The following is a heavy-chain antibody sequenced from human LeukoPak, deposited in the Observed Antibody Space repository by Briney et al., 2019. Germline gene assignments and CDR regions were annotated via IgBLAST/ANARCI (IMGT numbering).Heavy chain of an antibody. CDR1: GDSIRSGTYY. CDR2: IYYSGST. D-gene: IGHD3-22*01. Sequence: PSETLSLTCKVSGDSIRSGTYYWGWIPQPPGKGLEWIGSIYYSGSTYYNPSLKSRVTISVDTSKNQFSLKLSSVTAADTAVYYCARDPYYYDSSGYYQNYYYYGMDVWGQGTTVTVSS. J-gene: IGHJ6*02. V-gene: IGHV4-39*07. CDR3: ARDPYYYDSSGYYQNYYYYGMDV.